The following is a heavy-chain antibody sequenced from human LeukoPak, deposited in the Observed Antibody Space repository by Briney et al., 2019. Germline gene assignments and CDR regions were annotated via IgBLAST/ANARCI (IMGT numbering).Heavy chain of an antibody. Sequence: ASVKVSCKASGYTFNGYYLHWVRQAPGQGLEWMGWINPNSGATNYAQKYQGRVSMTRDTSISTAYMELSGLRSNDTAVYYCARDTRAESAAAGSTDYWGQGTLVTVSS. CDR2: INPNSGAT. CDR1: GYTFNGYY. V-gene: IGHV1-2*02. CDR3: ARDTRAESAAAGSTDY. J-gene: IGHJ4*02. D-gene: IGHD6-13*01.